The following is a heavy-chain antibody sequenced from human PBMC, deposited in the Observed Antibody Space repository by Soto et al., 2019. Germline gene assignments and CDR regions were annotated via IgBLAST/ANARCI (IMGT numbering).Heavy chain of an antibody. Sequence: GGSLRLSCAASAFSFSTSWMHWVRQAPGEGLVWVSRINPDGRTINYADSVKGRFTISRDNAKNTLYLQMNILRVEDTAVYFCATARTYRFDNRGLGTLVTVSS. CDR1: AFSFSTSW. J-gene: IGHJ4*02. CDR2: INPDGRTI. CDR3: ATARTYRFDN. V-gene: IGHV3-74*01.